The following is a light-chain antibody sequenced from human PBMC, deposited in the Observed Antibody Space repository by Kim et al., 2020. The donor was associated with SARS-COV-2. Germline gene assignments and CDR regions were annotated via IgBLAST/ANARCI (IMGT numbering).Light chain of an antibody. CDR1: QTVSSSY. Sequence: EIVLTQSPGTLSLSPGERATLSCRASQTVSSSYLAWYQQKPGQAPRLLIYGASGRATGIPDRFSGSGSGTDFTLTISRLEPEDFGVFYCHQYGSSPRTFGQGTRVDIK. CDR2: GAS. V-gene: IGKV3-20*01. CDR3: HQYGSSPRT. J-gene: IGKJ1*01.